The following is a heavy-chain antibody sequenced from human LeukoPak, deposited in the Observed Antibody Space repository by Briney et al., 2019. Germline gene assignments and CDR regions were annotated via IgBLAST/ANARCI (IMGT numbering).Heavy chain of an antibody. CDR2: IKQDGSEK. D-gene: IGHD3-22*01. CDR1: GFKFSSCW. Sequence: PGGSLRLSCGASGFKFSSCWMTWVRQAPGKGLEWVATIKQDGSEKYYVDSVKGRFTISRDNAKSSLYLQMNSLRAEDTAVYYCARDKGIDEYYYDSSGSHFDYWGQGTLVTVSS. CDR3: ARDKGIDEYYYDSSGSHFDY. J-gene: IGHJ4*02. V-gene: IGHV3-7*01.